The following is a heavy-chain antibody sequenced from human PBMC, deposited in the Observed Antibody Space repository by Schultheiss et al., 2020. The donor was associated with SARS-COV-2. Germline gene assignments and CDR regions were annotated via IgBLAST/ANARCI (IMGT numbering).Heavy chain of an antibody. Sequence: GGSLRLSCAASGFTFSSYSMNWVRQAPGKGLEWVSSISSSSSYKYYADSVKGRFTISRDNAKNSLYLQMNSLRAEDTAVYYCARANEVIIYQGGYYYGMDVWGQGTTVTVSS. D-gene: IGHD3-3*01. CDR3: ARANEVIIYQGGYYYGMDV. CDR1: GFTFSSYS. V-gene: IGHV3-21*01. CDR2: ISSSSSYK. J-gene: IGHJ6*02.